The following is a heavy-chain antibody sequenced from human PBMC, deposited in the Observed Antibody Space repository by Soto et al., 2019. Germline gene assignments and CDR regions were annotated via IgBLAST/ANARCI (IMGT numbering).Heavy chain of an antibody. CDR3: ARGNGSGSYLIDY. CDR2: INPVNADT. J-gene: IGHJ4*02. CDR1: GFPLDGYA. Sequence: EGPVKVSCKASGFPLDGYAMHLVGPAPGQRLEWLGYINPVNADTRYTRNFQGRVTITRDTSANTAYMELSSLRSEDTAVYYCARGNGSGSYLIDYWGQGMMVTVSS. V-gene: IGHV1-3*01. D-gene: IGHD3-16*02.